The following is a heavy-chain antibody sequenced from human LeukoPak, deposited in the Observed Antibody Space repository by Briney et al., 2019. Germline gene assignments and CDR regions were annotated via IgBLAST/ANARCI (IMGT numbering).Heavy chain of an antibody. CDR2: IRYDGSNK. V-gene: IGHV3-30*02. CDR3: AKDRGRGYYGY. J-gene: IGHJ4*02. D-gene: IGHD3-22*01. Sequence: GGSLRLSCAASGFTFSSYGMHWVRQAPGKGLEWVAFIRYDGSNKYYADSVKGRFTISRDNSKNTLYLQTNSLRAEDTAVYYCAKDRGRGYYGYWGQGTLVTVSS. CDR1: GFTFSSYG.